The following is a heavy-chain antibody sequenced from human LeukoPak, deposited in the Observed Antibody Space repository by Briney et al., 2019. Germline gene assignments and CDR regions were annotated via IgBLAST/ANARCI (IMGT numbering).Heavy chain of an antibody. CDR2: FDPEDGET. CDR1: GYTLTELS. CDR3: ATDEVRGVLRSLHY. Sequence: ASVKVCCKVSGYTLTELSMHWVRQAPGKGLEWMGGFDPEDGETIYAQKFQGRVTMTEDTSTDTAYMELSSLRSEDTAVYYCATDEVRGVLRSLHYWGQGTLVTVSS. J-gene: IGHJ4*02. D-gene: IGHD3-10*01. V-gene: IGHV1-24*01.